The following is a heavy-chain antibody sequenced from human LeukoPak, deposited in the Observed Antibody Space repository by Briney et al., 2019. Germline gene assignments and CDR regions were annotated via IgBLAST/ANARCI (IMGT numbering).Heavy chain of an antibody. V-gene: IGHV1-2*02. CDR2: INPNSGGT. CDR3: TRGYCSGGSCYQVSVWFDP. J-gene: IGHJ5*02. D-gene: IGHD2-15*01. CDR1: GYTFTGYY. Sequence: ASVKVSCKASGYTFTGYYMHWVRQAPGQGLEWMGWINPNSGGTNYAQKFKGRVTMTRDTSISTAYMELSRLRSDDTAVYYCTRGYCSGGSCYQVSVWFDPWGQGTLVTVSS.